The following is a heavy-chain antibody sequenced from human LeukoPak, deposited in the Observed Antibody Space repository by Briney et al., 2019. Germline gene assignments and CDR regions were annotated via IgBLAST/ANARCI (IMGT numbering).Heavy chain of an antibody. J-gene: IGHJ4*02. CDR2: ISWNSGSI. CDR3: AKGISRYRYEGFDY. CDR1: AFPVEEYA. Sequence: GGSLRLSCAAAAFPVEEYAMQWVRQAPGKGLEWVSGISWNSGSIGYADSVKGRFTISRDNAKNSLYLQMNSLRTEDMALYYCAKGISRYRYEGFDYWGQGTLVTVSS. D-gene: IGHD5-18*01. V-gene: IGHV3-9*03.